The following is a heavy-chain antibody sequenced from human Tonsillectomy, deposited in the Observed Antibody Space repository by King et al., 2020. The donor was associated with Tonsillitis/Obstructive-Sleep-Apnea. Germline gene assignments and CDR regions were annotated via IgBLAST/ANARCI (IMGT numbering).Heavy chain of an antibody. J-gene: IGHJ5*02. CDR2: IYYSGST. D-gene: IGHD3-3*01. V-gene: IGHV4-31*03. Sequence: QLQESGPGLVKPSQTLSLTCTVSGGSISSGGYYWSWSRQHPGKGLEWIGYIYYSGSTYYNPSLRSRVTISVDTSKNQFSLKLSSVTAADTAVYYCARDGRHYDFWSGSQYNWFDPWGQGTLVTVSS. CDR1: GGSISSGGYY. CDR3: ARDGRHYDFWSGSQYNWFDP.